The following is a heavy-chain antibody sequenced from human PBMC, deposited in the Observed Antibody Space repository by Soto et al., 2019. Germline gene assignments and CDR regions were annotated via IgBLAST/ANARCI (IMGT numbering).Heavy chain of an antibody. CDR2: IIPIFGTA. J-gene: IGHJ6*02. CDR3: ARDEVSSSSTYYYGMDV. V-gene: IGHV1-69*13. CDR1: GGTFSSYA. Sequence: SVKVSCKASGGTFSSYAISWVRQAPGLGLEWMGGIIPIFGTANYAQKFQGRVTITADESTSTAYMELSSLRSEDTAVYYCARDEVSSSSTYYYGMDVWGQGTTVTVSS. D-gene: IGHD6-6*01.